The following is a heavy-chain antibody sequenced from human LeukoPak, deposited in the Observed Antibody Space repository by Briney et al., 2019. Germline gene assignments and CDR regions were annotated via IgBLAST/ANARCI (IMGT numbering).Heavy chain of an antibody. CDR1: GYTFTGYY. J-gene: IGHJ1*01. Sequence: GASVKVSCKASGYTFTGYYMHWVRQAPGQGLEWMGWINPNSGGTNYAQKFQGRVTMTRDTSISTAYMKLSRLRSDDTAVYYCARDPHSRIAAAGTGEYFQHWGQGTLVTVSS. V-gene: IGHV1-2*02. CDR2: INPNSGGT. D-gene: IGHD6-13*01. CDR3: ARDPHSRIAAAGTGEYFQH.